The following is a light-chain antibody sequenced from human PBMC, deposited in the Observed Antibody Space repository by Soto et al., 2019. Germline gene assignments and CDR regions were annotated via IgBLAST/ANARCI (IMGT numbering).Light chain of an antibody. CDR2: DVS. CDR3: SVYTRTSTYV. J-gene: IGLJ1*01. Sequence: QSALTQPPSVSGSPGQSVTISCSGTIDDVTAYYRVSWYQQTPGTAPKLMIYDVSNRPSGVPDRFSGSRSGNTASLTISGLQADDEGDYYCSVYTRTSTYVFGNGTKVTVL. V-gene: IGLV2-18*01. CDR1: IDDVTAYYR.